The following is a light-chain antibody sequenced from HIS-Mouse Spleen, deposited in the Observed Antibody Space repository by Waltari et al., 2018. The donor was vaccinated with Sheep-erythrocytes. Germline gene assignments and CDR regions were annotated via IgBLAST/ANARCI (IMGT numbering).Light chain of an antibody. V-gene: IGLV3-1*01. Sequence: SYELTQPPSVSVSPGQTASIPCSGDKLGDKYACWYQQKPGQSPVLVIYQDSKRPSGIPERFSGSNSGNTATLTISGTQAMDEADYYCQAWDSSTAVFGGGTNLTVL. CDR2: QDS. CDR1: KLGDKY. J-gene: IGLJ3*02. CDR3: QAWDSSTAV.